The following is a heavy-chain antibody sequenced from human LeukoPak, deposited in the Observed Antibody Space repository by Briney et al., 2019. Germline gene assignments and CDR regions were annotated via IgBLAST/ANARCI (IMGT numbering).Heavy chain of an antibody. V-gene: IGHV3-30*18. CDR1: GFTFSSYG. D-gene: IGHD5-24*01. CDR3: AKGGGGRWLHYFDY. CDR2: ISYDGSNK. Sequence: GGSLRLSCAASGFTFSSYGMHWVRQAPGKGLEWVAVISYDGSNKYYADSVKGRFTISRDNSKNTLYLQMNSLRAEDTAVYYCAKGGGGRWLHYFDYWGQGTLVTVSS. J-gene: IGHJ4*02.